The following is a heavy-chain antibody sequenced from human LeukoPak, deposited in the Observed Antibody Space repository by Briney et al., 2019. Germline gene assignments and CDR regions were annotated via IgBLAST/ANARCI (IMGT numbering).Heavy chain of an antibody. V-gene: IGHV1-46*01. CDR3: ARDVSDSSGGSCYSYFDY. J-gene: IGHJ4*02. CDR1: GYTFTGYY. D-gene: IGHD2-15*01. Sequence: ASVKVSCKASGYTFTGYYMHWVRQAPGQGLEWMGIINPSGGNTSYTQKFQGRVTMTRDTSTSTVYMELSSLRSEDTAVYYCARDVSDSSGGSCYSYFDYWGQGTLVAVSS. CDR2: INPSGGNT.